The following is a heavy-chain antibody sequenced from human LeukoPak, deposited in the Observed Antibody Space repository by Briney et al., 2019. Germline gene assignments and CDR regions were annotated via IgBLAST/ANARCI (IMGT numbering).Heavy chain of an antibody. CDR1: GFTFSGYA. V-gene: IGHV3-23*01. CDR2: ISGSGGST. D-gene: IGHD6-19*01. CDR3: AKMGIAVAGTRNY. Sequence: GSLRLSCAASGFTFSGYAMSWVRQAPGKGLEWVSAISGSGGSTYYADSVKGRLTISRDNSKNTLYLQMNSLRAEDTAVYYCAKMGIAVAGTRNYWGQGTLVTVSS. J-gene: IGHJ4*02.